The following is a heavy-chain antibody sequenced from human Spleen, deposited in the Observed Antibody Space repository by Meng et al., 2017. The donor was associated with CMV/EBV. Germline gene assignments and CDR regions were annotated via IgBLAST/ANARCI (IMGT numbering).Heavy chain of an antibody. J-gene: IGHJ5*01. Sequence: ITWVRQAPGKGLEWVSSLSGSGGSTYYTHSVKGRFTISRDNSKSTLYLQMNSLRAEDTAVYYCAKDHWACSGGSCYTGDCYSIDSWGRGALVTVSS. CDR3: AKDHWACSGGSCYTGDCYSIDS. D-gene: IGHD2-15*01. V-gene: IGHV3-23*01. CDR2: LSGSGGST.